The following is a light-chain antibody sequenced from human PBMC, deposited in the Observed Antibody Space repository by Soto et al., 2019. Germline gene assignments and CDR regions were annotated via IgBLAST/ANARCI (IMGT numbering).Light chain of an antibody. V-gene: IGKV3-15*01. CDR2: GAF. J-gene: IGKJ4*01. Sequence: EIVMTQSPATLSVSPGERATLSCRASQSVSYNLAWYQQKPGQGPRLLIYGAFTRATGIPARFSGSGSGTEFTLIIISLQSEDFAVYYCQQYKNWTPLTFGGGTKVEIK. CDR3: QQYKNWTPLT. CDR1: QSVSYN.